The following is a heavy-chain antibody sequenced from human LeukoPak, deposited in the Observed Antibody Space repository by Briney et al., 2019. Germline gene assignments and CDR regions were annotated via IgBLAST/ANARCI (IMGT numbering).Heavy chain of an antibody. CDR3: AKDILAPGLHFDH. Sequence: GGSLRLSCAASGFTFSDYYMSWIRQAPGKGLEWVSYISLSGTIYYADSVKGRFTISRDNAKNSLYLQMNSLRAEDTAVYYCAKDILAPGLHFDHWGQGTTVTVSS. CDR1: GFTFSDYY. V-gene: IGHV3-11*01. J-gene: IGHJ4*03. CDR2: ISLSGTI. D-gene: IGHD1-26*01.